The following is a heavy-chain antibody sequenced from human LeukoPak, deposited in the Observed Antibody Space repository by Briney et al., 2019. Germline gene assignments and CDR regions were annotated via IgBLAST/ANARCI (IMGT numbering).Heavy chain of an antibody. J-gene: IGHJ4*02. CDR3: AKDSTKYCSSTSCPDDY. CDR1: VFTFSSYG. V-gene: IGHV3-30*02. Sequence: GGSLRLSCAASVFTFSSYGMHWVRQAPGKGLEWVAFIRYDGSNKYYADSVKGRFTISRDNSKNTLYLQMNSLRAEDTAVYYCAKDSTKYCSSTSCPDDYWGQGTLVTVSS. D-gene: IGHD2-2*01. CDR2: IRYDGSNK.